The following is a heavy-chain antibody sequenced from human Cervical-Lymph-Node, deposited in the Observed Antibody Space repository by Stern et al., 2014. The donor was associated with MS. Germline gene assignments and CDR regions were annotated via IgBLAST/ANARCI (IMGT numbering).Heavy chain of an antibody. D-gene: IGHD6-13*01. CDR1: GGTFSKFP. CDR2: IFPVFGTP. Sequence: VQLVQSGAEVTKPGSSVKVSCKASGGTFSKFPSSWVRQAPGQGLEWMGGIFPVFGTPKYAQEFRGRVTITADGSTSTVYMELSSLRSDDTAVYYCALSSETSDRWYSLGYDLWGQGTLVTVSS. CDR3: ALSSETSDRWYSLGYDL. J-gene: IGHJ5*02. V-gene: IGHV1-69*01.